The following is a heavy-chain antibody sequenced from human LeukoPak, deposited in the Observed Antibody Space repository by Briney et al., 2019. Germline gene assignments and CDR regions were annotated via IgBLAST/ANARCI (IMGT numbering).Heavy chain of an antibody. Sequence: SETLSLTCSVSGGSVSAYYWSWIRQPPGKGLKYIGYMSYSGSTNCNPSVKSRVTISIDASRNQFSLKLSSVTAADTAVYYCARMINGDYFDYWGQGTLVTVSS. J-gene: IGHJ4*02. CDR3: ARMINGDYFDY. CDR1: GGSVSAYY. CDR2: MSYSGST. D-gene: IGHD3-16*01. V-gene: IGHV4-59*02.